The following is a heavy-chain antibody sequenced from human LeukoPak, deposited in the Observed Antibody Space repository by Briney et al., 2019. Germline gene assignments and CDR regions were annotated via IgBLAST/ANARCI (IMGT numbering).Heavy chain of an antibody. V-gene: IGHV3-30*02. J-gene: IGHJ4*02. CDR2: IRYDGNNK. Sequence: GGSLRLSCAASGFTFSSYAMHWVRQAPGKGLEWVAFIRYDGNNKYYTDSVKGRFTISRDNSKNTLYLQMNSLRAEDTAVYYCAKDLLEWELPEGDYWGQGTLVTVSS. D-gene: IGHD1-26*01. CDR1: GFTFSSYA. CDR3: AKDLLEWELPEGDY.